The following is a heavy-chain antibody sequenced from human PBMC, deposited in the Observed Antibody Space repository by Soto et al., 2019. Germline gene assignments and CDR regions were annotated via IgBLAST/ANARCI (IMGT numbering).Heavy chain of an antibody. Sequence: EVQLVESGGGLVQPGRSLRLSCAASGFTFDDYAMHWVRQGPGKGLEWVSSISWNSGNLGYADSMKGRFTISRDNAKNSLYLQMNSLRGEDTTLYYCAKGASPTGFAFNDYWGQGTLVTVSS. V-gene: IGHV3-9*01. CDR3: AKGASPTGFAFNDY. J-gene: IGHJ4*02. CDR1: GFTFDDYA. D-gene: IGHD1-26*01. CDR2: ISWNSGNL.